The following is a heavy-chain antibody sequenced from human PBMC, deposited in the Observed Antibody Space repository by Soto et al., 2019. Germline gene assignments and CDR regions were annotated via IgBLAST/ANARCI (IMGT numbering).Heavy chain of an antibody. Sequence: GGSLRLSCAASGFTFSNAWMNWVRQAPGKGLERVGRIKSKTDGGTTDYAAHLKGRFTISRDDSKNTLYLQMNSLKTEDTAVYYCTTADCSGGSCYLDYYYYYGMDVWGQGTTVTVSS. CDR3: TTADCSGGSCYLDYYYYYGMDV. CDR1: GFTFSNAW. J-gene: IGHJ6*02. D-gene: IGHD2-15*01. CDR2: IKSKTDGGTT. V-gene: IGHV3-15*07.